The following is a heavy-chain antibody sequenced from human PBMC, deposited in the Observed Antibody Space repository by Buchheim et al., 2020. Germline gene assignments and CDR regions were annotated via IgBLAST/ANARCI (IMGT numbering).Heavy chain of an antibody. D-gene: IGHD2-2*02. J-gene: IGHJ6*02. CDR1: GFTFSSYW. CDR3: ARDVVPAAIVAYYGMDV. V-gene: IGHV3-74*01. CDR2: INSDGSST. Sequence: EVQLVESGGGLVQPGGSLRLSCAASGFTFSSYWMHWVRQAPGKGLVWVSRINSDGSSTYYADSVRGRFTISRDNAKNTVYLQMNSLRAEDTAVYYCARDVVPAAIVAYYGMDVWGQGTT.